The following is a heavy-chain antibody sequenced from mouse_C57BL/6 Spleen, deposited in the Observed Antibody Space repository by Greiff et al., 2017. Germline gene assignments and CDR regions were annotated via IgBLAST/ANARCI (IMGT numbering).Heavy chain of an antibody. CDR2: IYPGDGDT. J-gene: IGHJ3*01. V-gene: IGHV1-82*01. D-gene: IGHD2-4*01. Sequence: QVQLQQSGPELVKPGASVKISCKASGYAFSSSWMNWVKQRPGKGLEWIGRIYPGDGDTNYNGKFKGKATLTADKSSSTAYMQLSSLTSEDSAVYFCAREPIYDYDGFAYWGQGTLVTVSA. CDR3: AREPIYDYDGFAY. CDR1: GYAFSSSW.